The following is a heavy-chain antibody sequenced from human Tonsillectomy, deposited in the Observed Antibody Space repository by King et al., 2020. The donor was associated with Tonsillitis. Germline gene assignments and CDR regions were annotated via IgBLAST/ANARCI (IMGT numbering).Heavy chain of an antibody. CDR3: ARLIAVAGWIEYHYIDY. D-gene: IGHD6-19*01. V-gene: IGHV2-26*01. CDR1: GFSLSNARMG. Sequence: VTLRESGPVLVKPTETLTLTCTVSGFSLSNARMGVSWIRQPPGKPLEWLAHIFSNDEKSYSTSLKRRLTISKDTSKSQVVLTMTNMDPVDTATYFCARLIAVAGWIEYHYIDYWGQGTLVTVSS. CDR2: IFSNDEK. J-gene: IGHJ4*02.